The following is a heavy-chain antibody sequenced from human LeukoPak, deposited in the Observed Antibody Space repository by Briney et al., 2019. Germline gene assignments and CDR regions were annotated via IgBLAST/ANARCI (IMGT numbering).Heavy chain of an antibody. V-gene: IGHV3-7*01. J-gene: IGHJ4*02. CDR2: IKQDGSEK. Sequence: GSLRLSCAASGFTFSSYWMSWVRQAPGKGLEWVANIKQDGSEKYYVDSVKGRFTISRDNAKNSLYLQMNSLRAEDAAVYYCARDPAPYSSSWFFDYWGQGTLVTVSS. D-gene: IGHD6-13*01. CDR3: ARDPAPYSSSWFFDY. CDR1: GFTFSSYW.